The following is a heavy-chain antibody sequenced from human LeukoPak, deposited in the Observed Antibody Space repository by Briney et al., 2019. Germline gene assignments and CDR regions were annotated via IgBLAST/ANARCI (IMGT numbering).Heavy chain of an antibody. V-gene: IGHV4-4*07. D-gene: IGHD4-17*01. CDR3: ASRVYGDYYFDY. Sequence: PSETVSLTCIGSGGSISRYYWRWIRQPAGKGLEWIGCIYTSGSTNYNPSLKSRVTMSVDRSKNQFSLKLSSVTAADTAVYYCASRVYGDYYFDYWGQGTLVSVSS. J-gene: IGHJ4*02. CDR1: GGSISRYY. CDR2: IYTSGST.